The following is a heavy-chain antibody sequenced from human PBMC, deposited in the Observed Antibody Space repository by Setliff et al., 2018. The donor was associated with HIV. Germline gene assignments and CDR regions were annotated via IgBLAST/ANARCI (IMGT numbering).Heavy chain of an antibody. CDR1: GGSISSGSYY. Sequence: TSETLSLTCTVSGGSISSGSYYWSWIRQPSGRGLEWIGSIYYSGSTYYNPSLKSRVTISVDTSKNQFSLKLSSVTAADTAVYYCATYADRESNRFDPWGQGILVTVSS. D-gene: IGHD3-10*01. V-gene: IGHV4-39*01. CDR2: IYYSGST. CDR3: ATYADRESNRFDP. J-gene: IGHJ5*02.